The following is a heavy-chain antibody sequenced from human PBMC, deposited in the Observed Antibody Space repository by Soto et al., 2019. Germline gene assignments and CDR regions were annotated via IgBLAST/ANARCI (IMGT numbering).Heavy chain of an antibody. D-gene: IGHD3-16*01. Sequence: GGSLRLSCAASGFTFSSYSINWVRQAPGKGLEWVSYISSSSSTIYYADSVKGRFTISRDNAKNSLYLQMNSLRAEDTAVYYCARDYAITFGGVWRPFDYWGQGTLVTVSS. CDR2: ISSSSSTI. J-gene: IGHJ4*02. CDR3: ARDYAITFGGVWRPFDY. V-gene: IGHV3-48*01. CDR1: GFTFSSYS.